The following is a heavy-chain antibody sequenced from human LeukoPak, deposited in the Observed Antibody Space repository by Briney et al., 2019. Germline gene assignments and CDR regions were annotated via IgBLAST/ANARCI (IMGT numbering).Heavy chain of an antibody. CDR3: ARERAATKRSAEYFQH. D-gene: IGHD2-15*01. J-gene: IGHJ1*01. CDR2: INPSGGST. Sequence: ASVKVSCKAPGYTFTSYYMHWVRQAPGQGLEWMGIINPSGGSTSYAQKFQGRVTMTRDMSTSTVYMELSSLRSEDTAVYYCARERAATKRSAEYFQHWGQGTLVTVSS. CDR1: GYTFTSYY. V-gene: IGHV1-46*01.